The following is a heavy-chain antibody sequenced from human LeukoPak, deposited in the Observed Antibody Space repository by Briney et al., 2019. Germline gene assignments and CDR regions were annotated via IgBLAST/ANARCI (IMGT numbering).Heavy chain of an antibody. D-gene: IGHD3-22*01. J-gene: IGHJ4*02. CDR2: ISGSGGST. CDR1: GFTFSSYA. Sequence: PGGSLRLSCEASGFTFSSYAMSWVRQAPGKGLEWVSAISGSGGSTYYADSVKGRFTISRDNSKNTLYLQMNSLRAEDTAVYYCAKDVNYYDSSGPFDYWGQGTLVTVSS. CDR3: AKDVNYYDSSGPFDY. V-gene: IGHV3-23*01.